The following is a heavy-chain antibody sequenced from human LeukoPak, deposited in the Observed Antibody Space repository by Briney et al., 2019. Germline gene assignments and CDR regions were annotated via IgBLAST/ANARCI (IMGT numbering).Heavy chain of an antibody. D-gene: IGHD6-19*01. CDR1: GFTFSNYA. CDR3: ARRAWYSSGFLAGWYFDL. J-gene: IGHJ2*01. Sequence: GGSLRLSCAASGFTFSNYAMHWVRQAPGKGLEWVAVISYDGSNKYYADSVKGRFTIFRDNSKNPLYLQMNSLRAEDTAVYYCARRAWYSSGFLAGWYFDLWGRGTLVTVSS. CDR2: ISYDGSNK. V-gene: IGHV3-30-3*01.